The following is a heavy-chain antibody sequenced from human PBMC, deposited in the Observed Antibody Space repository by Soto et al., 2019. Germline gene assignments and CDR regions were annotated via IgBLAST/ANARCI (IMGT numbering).Heavy chain of an antibody. V-gene: IGHV4-4*02. Sequence: QVQLQESGPRLVKPSGTLSLTCTVSGGSITSDNWWTWVRQPPGKGLEWIGEIYHSGDTNYKPSLESRVSISIDKSKNQISLRLNSVTAADTAVYYCARETYSNYGGWIDFWGQGARVTVSS. D-gene: IGHD4-4*01. CDR3: ARETYSNYGGWIDF. J-gene: IGHJ4*02. CDR2: IYHSGDT. CDR1: GGSITSDNW.